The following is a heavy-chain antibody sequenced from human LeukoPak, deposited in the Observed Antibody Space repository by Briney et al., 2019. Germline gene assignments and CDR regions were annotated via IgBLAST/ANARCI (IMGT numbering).Heavy chain of an antibody. CDR1: GCSISSYY. Sequence: PSETLSLTCTVSGCSISSYYWSWIRQPPGKGLEWIGYIYYSGSTNYNPSLKSRVTISVDTSKNQFSLKLSSVTAADTAVYYCARGMNSGWSYWFDPWGQGTLVTVSS. D-gene: IGHD6-19*01. V-gene: IGHV4-59*01. CDR2: IYYSGST. J-gene: IGHJ5*02. CDR3: ARGMNSGWSYWFDP.